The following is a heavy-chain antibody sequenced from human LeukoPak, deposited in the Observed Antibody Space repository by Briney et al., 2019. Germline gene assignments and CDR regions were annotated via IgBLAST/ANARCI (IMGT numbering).Heavy chain of an antibody. Sequence: GGSLRLSCATSGFTFSSFGMNWVRQAPGKGLEWVSGINWNGGSTGYADSVKGRFTISRDNAKNSLYLQMNSLRAEDTALYYCARARKASYYDFWSGYELGGYYFDYWGQGTLVTVSS. V-gene: IGHV3-20*04. CDR2: INWNGGST. CDR1: GFTFSSFG. CDR3: ARARKASYYDFWSGYELGGYYFDY. J-gene: IGHJ4*02. D-gene: IGHD3-3*01.